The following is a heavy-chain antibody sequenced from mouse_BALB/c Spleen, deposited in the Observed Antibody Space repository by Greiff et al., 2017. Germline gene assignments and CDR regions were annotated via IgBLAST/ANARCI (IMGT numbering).Heavy chain of an antibody. CDR3: ARRRFTHLDY. CDR2: ISYSGST. J-gene: IGHJ2*01. Sequence: EVMLVASGPGLVKPSQSLSLTCTVTGYSITSDYAWNWIRQFPGNKLEWMGYISYSGSTSYNPSLKSRISITRDTSKNQFFLQLNSVTTEDTATYYCARRRFTHLDYWGQGTTLTVSS. D-gene: IGHD5-1*01. CDR1: GYSITSDYA. V-gene: IGHV3-2*02.